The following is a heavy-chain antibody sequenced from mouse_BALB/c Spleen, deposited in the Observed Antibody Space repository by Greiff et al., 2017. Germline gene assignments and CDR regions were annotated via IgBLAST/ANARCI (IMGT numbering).Heavy chain of an antibody. CDR3: ATHYYGSRRGYAMDY. Sequence: EVKVEESGPSLVKPSQTLSLTCSVTGDSITSGYWNWIRKFPGNKLEYMGYISYSGSTYYNPSLKSRISITRDTSKNQYYLQLNSVTTEDTATYYCATHYYGSRRGYAMDYWGQGTSVTVSS. V-gene: IGHV3-8*02. CDR1: GDSITSGY. D-gene: IGHD1-1*01. J-gene: IGHJ4*01. CDR2: ISYSGST.